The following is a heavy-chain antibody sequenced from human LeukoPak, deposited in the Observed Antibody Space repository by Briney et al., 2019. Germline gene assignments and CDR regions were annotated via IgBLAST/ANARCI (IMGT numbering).Heavy chain of an antibody. V-gene: IGHV3-23*01. CDR3: ARRPNPYSSSWAYFDY. CDR1: GGTFSSYA. J-gene: IGHJ4*02. CDR2: ISGSGGST. Sequence: GASVKVSCKASGGTFSSYAMSWVRQAPGKGLEWVSAISGSGGSTYYADSVKGRFTISRHNSKNTLYLQMNSPRAEDTAVYSCARRPNPYSSSWAYFDYWGQGTLVTVSS. D-gene: IGHD6-13*01.